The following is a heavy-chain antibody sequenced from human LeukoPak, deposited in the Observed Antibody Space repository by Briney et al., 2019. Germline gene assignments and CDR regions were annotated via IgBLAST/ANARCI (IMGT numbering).Heavy chain of an antibody. V-gene: IGHV3-66*01. CDR3: ARGDADC. J-gene: IGHJ4*02. CDR1: GFTFSSNY. Sequence: GGSLRLSCAASGFTFSSNYMSWVRQAPGKGLEWVSVIYSGGSTYYSDSVKGRFTISRDNSKNTLYLQMNSLRAEDTAVYHCARGDADCWGQGTLVTVSS. CDR2: IYSGGST. D-gene: IGHD3-16*01.